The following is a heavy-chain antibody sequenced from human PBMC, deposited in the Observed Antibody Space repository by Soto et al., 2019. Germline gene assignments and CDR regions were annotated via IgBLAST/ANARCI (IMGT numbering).Heavy chain of an antibody. CDR2: IYYSGTT. D-gene: IGHD5-18*01. J-gene: IGHJ4*01. Sequence: SETLSLTCTVSGGSISSEGYYWSWFRQLPGKGLEWIGDIYYSGTTYHNPSLRSRLTISGDASKNQFSLKLSSVTAADTALYYCSRGRGYSYGPYYFDYWGHGTLVTVSS. V-gene: IGHV4-31*03. CDR1: GGSISSEGYY. CDR3: SRGRGYSYGPYYFDY.